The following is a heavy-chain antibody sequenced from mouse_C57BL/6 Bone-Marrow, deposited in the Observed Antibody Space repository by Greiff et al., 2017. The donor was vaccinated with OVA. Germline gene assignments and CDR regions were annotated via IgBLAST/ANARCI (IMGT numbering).Heavy chain of an antibody. Sequence: EVKLMESGGGLVKPGGSLKLSCAASGFTFSDYGMHWVRQAPEKGLEWVAYISSGRSTIYYADTVKGRFTISRDNAKNTLFLQMTSLRSEDTAMYYCARGLEGLNYFDYWGQGTTLTVSS. D-gene: IGHD3-1*01. CDR2: ISSGRSTI. CDR3: ARGLEGLNYFDY. V-gene: IGHV5-17*01. CDR1: GFTFSDYG. J-gene: IGHJ2*01.